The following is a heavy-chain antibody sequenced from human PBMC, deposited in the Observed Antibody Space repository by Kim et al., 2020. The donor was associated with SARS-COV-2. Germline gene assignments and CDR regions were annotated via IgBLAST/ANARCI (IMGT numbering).Heavy chain of an antibody. J-gene: IGHJ6*02. CDR3: ARDRNAESYYYYYGMDV. V-gene: IGHV3-53*01. Sequence: GGSLRLSCAASGFTVSSNYMSWVRQAPGKGLEWVSVIYSGGSTYYADSVKGRFTISRDNSKNTLYLQMNSLRAEDTAVYYCARDRNAESYYYYYGMDVWGQGTTVTVSS. D-gene: IGHD4-4*01. CDR2: IYSGGST. CDR1: GFTVSSNY.